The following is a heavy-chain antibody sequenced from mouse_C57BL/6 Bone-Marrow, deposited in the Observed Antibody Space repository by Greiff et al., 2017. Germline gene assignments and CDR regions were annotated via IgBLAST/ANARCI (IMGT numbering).Heavy chain of an antibody. Sequence: QVQLQQSGPELVKPGASVKISCKASGYAFSSSWMNWVKQRPGKGLEWIGRIYPGDGDTNYNGKFKGKATLTADKSSSTAYMLLSSLTSEDSAVYFCARGGLLRRWGQGTTLTVSS. CDR2: IYPGDGDT. V-gene: IGHV1-82*01. CDR3: ARGGLLRR. J-gene: IGHJ2*01. CDR1: GYAFSSSW. D-gene: IGHD1-2*01.